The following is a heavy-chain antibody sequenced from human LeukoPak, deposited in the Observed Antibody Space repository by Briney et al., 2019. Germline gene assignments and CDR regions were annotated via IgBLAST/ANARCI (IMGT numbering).Heavy chain of an antibody. CDR3: AKDSAFYYIDV. J-gene: IGHJ6*03. Sequence: PGGTLRLSCAASGFTFSNFGMAWVRQAPGKGLEWVSAIDASGRNTHYAGSVKGRFSISRDNSKNTLYLQMNSLKGDDTAVYYCAKDSAFYYIDVWGKGTTVIISS. D-gene: IGHD3-10*01. CDR2: IDASGRNT. V-gene: IGHV3-23*01. CDR1: GFTFSNFG.